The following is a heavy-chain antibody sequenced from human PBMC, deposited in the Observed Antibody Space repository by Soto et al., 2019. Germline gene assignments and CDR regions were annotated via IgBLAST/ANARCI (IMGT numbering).Heavy chain of an antibody. D-gene: IGHD3-3*01. CDR1: GFTFSSYG. CDR2: IWYDGSNK. CDR3: ARESTRDFWSGYYLGDY. V-gene: IGHV3-33*01. Sequence: QVQLVESGGGVVQPGGSLRLSCAASGFTFSSYGMHWVRQAPGKGLAWVAVIWYDGSNKYYADSVKGRFTISRDNSKNTLYLHLNSLRAEDTAVYYCARESTRDFWSGYYLGDYWGQGTLVTVSS. J-gene: IGHJ4*02.